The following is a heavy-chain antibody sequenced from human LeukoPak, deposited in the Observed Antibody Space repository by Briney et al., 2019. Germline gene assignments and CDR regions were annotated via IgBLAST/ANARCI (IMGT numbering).Heavy chain of an antibody. Sequence: PGGSLRLSCAASGFTFSSYGMHWVRQAPGKGLEWVAFIRYDGSNKYYADSVKGRFTISRDNSKNTLYLQMNSLRAEDTAVYYCAKDGRVPAAINFDYWGQGTLVTVSS. CDR3: AKDGRVPAAINFDY. J-gene: IGHJ4*02. D-gene: IGHD2-2*02. CDR2: IRYDGSNK. CDR1: GFTFSSYG. V-gene: IGHV3-30*02.